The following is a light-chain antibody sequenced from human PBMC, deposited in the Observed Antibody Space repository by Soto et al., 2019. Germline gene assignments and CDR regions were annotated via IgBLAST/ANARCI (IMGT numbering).Light chain of an antibody. V-gene: IGKV1-39*01. CDR1: QSVNTY. CDR3: QQSYCFPYT. Sequence: IQMTQSQSSLTAPVGRRVTTSCRASQSVNTYLRWYQQKPEKAPKILIYAADTLQSGAPSRFSGTGSGTDFPLTISRLQPEDFATYYCQQSYCFPYTFG. J-gene: IGKJ5*01. CDR2: AAD.